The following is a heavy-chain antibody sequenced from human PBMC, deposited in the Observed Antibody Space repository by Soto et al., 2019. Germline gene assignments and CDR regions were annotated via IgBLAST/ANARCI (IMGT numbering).Heavy chain of an antibody. D-gene: IGHD1-1*01. CDR1: GFAFSSYA. CDR3: AKERLDRPFDD. J-gene: IGHJ4*02. Sequence: GGSLRLSCAASGFAFSSYAMSGGRQAPGKGLEWVAAISGRGGSTYYADSVKGRFTISRDNSKNTLYLQMNSLRAEDTAVYYCAKERLDRPFDDWGQGTRVTVSS. CDR2: ISGRGGST. V-gene: IGHV3-23*01.